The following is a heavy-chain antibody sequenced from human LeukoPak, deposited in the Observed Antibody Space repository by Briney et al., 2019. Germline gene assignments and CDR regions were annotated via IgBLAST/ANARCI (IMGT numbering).Heavy chain of an antibody. Sequence: TGGSLRLSCAASGFTFSDYSMDWVRQSPGKELEWVSYISSGGSKVYYSDSVKGRFTISRDNAKNSLSLQMNSLRDEDTAVYYCARGGYSAYLFDYWGQGTLVTVSS. CDR2: ISSGGSKV. V-gene: IGHV3-48*02. CDR3: ARGGYSAYLFDY. D-gene: IGHD5-12*01. J-gene: IGHJ4*02. CDR1: GFTFSDYS.